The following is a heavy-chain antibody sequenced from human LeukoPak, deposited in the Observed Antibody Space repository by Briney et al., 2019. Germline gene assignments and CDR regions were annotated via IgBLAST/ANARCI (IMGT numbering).Heavy chain of an antibody. J-gene: IGHJ4*02. CDR1: GGSIRGYY. Sequence: SETLSLTCNVSGGSIRGYYWSWIRQPPGKGLEWIGHIYTSGSTNYNPSLKSRVTMSVDTSKNQFSLKLSSVTAADTAVYYCARDVVAAAGTWDYWGQGTLVTVSS. V-gene: IGHV4-4*07. CDR3: ARDVVAAAGTWDY. D-gene: IGHD6-13*01. CDR2: IYTSGST.